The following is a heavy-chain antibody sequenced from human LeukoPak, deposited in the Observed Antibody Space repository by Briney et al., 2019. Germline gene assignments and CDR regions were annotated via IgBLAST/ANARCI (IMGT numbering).Heavy chain of an antibody. D-gene: IGHD3-22*01. CDR2: ISYDGSNK. V-gene: IGHV3-30*03. CDR3: ARIGVVVVRNDAFDI. J-gene: IGHJ3*02. CDR1: GFTFSTYA. Sequence: GGSLRLSCAASGFTFSTYAMAWVRQAPGKGLEWVAVISYDGSNKYYADSVKGRFTISRDNSKNTLYLQMNSLRAEDTAVYYCARIGVVVVRNDAFDIWGQGTMVTVSS.